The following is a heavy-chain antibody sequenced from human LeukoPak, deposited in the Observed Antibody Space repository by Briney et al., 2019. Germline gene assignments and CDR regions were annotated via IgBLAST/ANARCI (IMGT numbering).Heavy chain of an antibody. CDR2: ISGSGHST. Sequence: GGSLRLSCAASGFTFSNYAMSWVRQAPGKGLDWVSGISGSGHSTYRADSVKGRFTISRDNSKNTLYLQMNSLRAEDTAVYYCARKSDWYFDLWGRGTLVTVSS. V-gene: IGHV3-23*01. CDR3: ARKSDWYFDL. J-gene: IGHJ2*01. CDR1: GFTFSNYA.